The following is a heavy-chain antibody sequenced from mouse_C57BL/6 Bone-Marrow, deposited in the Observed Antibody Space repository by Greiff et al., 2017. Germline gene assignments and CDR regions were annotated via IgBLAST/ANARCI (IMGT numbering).Heavy chain of an antibody. CDR3: ARSGDYYSNYLAWFAY. Sequence: QVQLQQPGAELVKPGASAKLSCKASGYTFTSYWMHWVKQRPGRGLEWIGRIDPNSGGTKYNEKFKSKATLTVDKPSSTAYMQLSSLTSEDSAVYYCARSGDYYSNYLAWFAYWGQGTLVTVSA. V-gene: IGHV1-72*01. CDR2: IDPNSGGT. D-gene: IGHD2-5*01. CDR1: GYTFTSYW. J-gene: IGHJ3*01.